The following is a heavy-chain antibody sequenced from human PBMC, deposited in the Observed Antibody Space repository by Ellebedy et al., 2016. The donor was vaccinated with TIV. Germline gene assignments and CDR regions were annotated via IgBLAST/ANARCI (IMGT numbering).Heavy chain of an antibody. CDR3: ARDRRELRSFDY. Sequence: GGSLRLXXAASGFTFSSYAMHWVRQAPGKGLEWVAVISYDGSNKYYADSVKGRFTISRDNSKNTLYLQMNSLRAEDTAVYYCARDRRELRSFDYWGQGTLVTVSS. V-gene: IGHV3-30-3*01. CDR1: GFTFSSYA. J-gene: IGHJ4*02. D-gene: IGHD1-26*01. CDR2: ISYDGSNK.